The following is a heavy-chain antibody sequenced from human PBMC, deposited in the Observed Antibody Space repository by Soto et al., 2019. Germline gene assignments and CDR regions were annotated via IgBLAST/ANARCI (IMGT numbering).Heavy chain of an antibody. CDR3: ARDRDVANFDY. Sequence: GGSLRLSCAASGFRFSSYWMTWVRQAPGKGLEWVANIKQDDSEKYYADSVKGRFTVSRDNAKNSLYLQMNSLRAEDTAVYYCARDRDVANFDYWGQGTLVTVSS. V-gene: IGHV3-7*01. D-gene: IGHD2-21*02. CDR1: GFRFSSYW. J-gene: IGHJ4*02. CDR2: IKQDDSEK.